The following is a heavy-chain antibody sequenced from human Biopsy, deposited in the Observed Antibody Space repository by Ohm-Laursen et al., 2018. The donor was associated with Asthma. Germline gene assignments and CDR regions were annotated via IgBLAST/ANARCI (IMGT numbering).Heavy chain of an antibody. J-gene: IGHJ6*02. V-gene: IGHV4-39*01. Sequence: GTLSLTCSLSSGSGGYMRSGNYYWGWIRQPPGKGLEWIGRIYYSGTTYYNPSLESRVTVSADTSKKQFSLKLPSVTAADTAVYYCVRGSSSWHHGPFHYYYGLDVWGQGTTATVSS. CDR1: GGYMRSGNYY. D-gene: IGHD6-13*01. CDR2: IYYSGTT. CDR3: VRGSSSWHHGPFHYYYGLDV.